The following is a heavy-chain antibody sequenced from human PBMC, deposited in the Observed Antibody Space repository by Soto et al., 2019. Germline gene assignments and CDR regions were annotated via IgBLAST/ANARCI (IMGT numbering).Heavy chain of an antibody. CDR1: GFAFRSYG. CDR2: IKSDGANK. D-gene: IGHD3-3*01. V-gene: IGHV3-30*18. J-gene: IGHJ5*02. Sequence: QVKLVESGGGVVQPGRSLRLSCAASGFAFRSYGMHWVRQAPGKGLEWVAVIKSDGANKNYIDSVKGRFTISRDNSKNTLLLPMTNRRPEDTAVYYCAKPRSSLAWAAFDPWGHGTRVTVSS. CDR3: AKPRSSLAWAAFDP.